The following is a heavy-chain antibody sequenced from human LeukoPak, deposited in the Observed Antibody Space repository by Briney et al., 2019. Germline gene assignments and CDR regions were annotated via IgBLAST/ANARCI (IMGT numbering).Heavy chain of an antibody. CDR3: ARDFRYNWNVWDY. V-gene: IGHV3-21*01. D-gene: IGHD1-1*01. CDR2: ISSSSSYI. CDR1: GFTFSRHW. Sequence: GGSLRLSCAASGFTFSRHWMNWVRQAPGKGLEWVSSISSSSSYIHYADSVKGRFTISRDNAKNSLYLQMNSLRAEDTAVYYCARDFRYNWNVWDYWGQGTLVTVSS. J-gene: IGHJ4*02.